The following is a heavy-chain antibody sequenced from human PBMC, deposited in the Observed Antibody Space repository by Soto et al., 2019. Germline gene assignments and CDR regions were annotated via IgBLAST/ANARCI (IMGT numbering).Heavy chain of an antibody. V-gene: IGHV3-21*01. J-gene: IGHJ6*02. CDR1: GFTFSSYS. Sequence: GGSLRLSCAASGFTFSSYSMNWVRQAPGKGLEWVSSISSSSSYIYYADSVKGRFTISRDNAKNSLYLQMNSLRAEDTAVYYCEREGAGYSSCWYVRYYYYGMDVWGQGTTVTVSS. CDR2: ISSSSSYI. D-gene: IGHD6-19*01. CDR3: EREGAGYSSCWYVRYYYYGMDV.